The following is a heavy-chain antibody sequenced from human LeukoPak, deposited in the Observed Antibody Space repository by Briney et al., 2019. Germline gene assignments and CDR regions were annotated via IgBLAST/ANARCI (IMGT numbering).Heavy chain of an antibody. CDR1: GTSISSYY. CDR3: ARKDGDY. CDR2: IYTTGNT. J-gene: IGHJ4*01. V-gene: IGHV4-4*07. Sequence: PSETLSLTCTVSGTSISSYYWSWMRQSAGKGLEWIGRIYTTGNTNYNPSLKSRVTMSVDTSKNQISLRLTSVTAADTAVYYCARKDGDYWGQGTLVTVSS.